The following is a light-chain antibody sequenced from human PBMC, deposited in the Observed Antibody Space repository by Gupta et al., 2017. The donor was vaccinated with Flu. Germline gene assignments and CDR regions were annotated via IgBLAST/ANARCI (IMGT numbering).Light chain of an antibody. V-gene: IGKV1-39*01. J-gene: IGKJ1*01. CDR1: QSISSY. Sequence: GDRVTITCRASQSISSYLNWYQQKPGKAPKLLIYAASNLQSGVPSSFSGSGFGTDFTLTISSLQPEDFATYYCQQSHSTPWTFGQGTNVEIK. CDR3: QQSHSTPWT. CDR2: AAS.